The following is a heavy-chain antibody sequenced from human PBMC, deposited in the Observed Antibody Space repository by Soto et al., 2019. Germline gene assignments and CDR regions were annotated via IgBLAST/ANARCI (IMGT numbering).Heavy chain of an antibody. CDR3: ARDRRGSSRHSYYGMDV. CDR2: IYYSGST. V-gene: IGHV4-31*03. Sequence: QVQLQESGPGLVKPSQTLSLTCTVSGGSISSGGYYWSWIRQHPGKGLEWIGYIYYSGSTYYNPSLEGRVTISVDTSKNQFALKLSSVPSAVTAVYYCARDRRGSSRHSYYGMDVWGQGTTVTVSS. CDR1: GGSISSGGYY. D-gene: IGHD6-6*01. J-gene: IGHJ6*02.